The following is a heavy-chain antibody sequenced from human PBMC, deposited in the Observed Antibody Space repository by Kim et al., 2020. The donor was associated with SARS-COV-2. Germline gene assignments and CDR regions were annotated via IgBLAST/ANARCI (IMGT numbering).Heavy chain of an antibody. CDR2: INHSGST. V-gene: IGHV4-34*01. CDR1: GGSFSGYY. D-gene: IGHD2-15*01. J-gene: IGHJ4*02. CDR3: ARGSTTPNYRGYCSGGSCINPPDY. Sequence: SETLSLTCAVYGGSFSGYYWSWIRQPPGKGLEWIGEINHSGSTNYNPSLKSRVTISVDTSKNQFSLKLSSVTAADTAVYYCARGSTTPNYRGYCSGGSCINPPDYWGQGTLVTVSS.